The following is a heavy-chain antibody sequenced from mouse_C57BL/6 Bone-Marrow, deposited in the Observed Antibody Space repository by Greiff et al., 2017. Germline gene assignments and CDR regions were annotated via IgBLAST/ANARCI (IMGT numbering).Heavy chain of an antibody. V-gene: IGHV5-15*01. CDR1: GFTFSDYG. Sequence: EVKLMESGGGLVQPGGSLKLSCAASGFTFSDYGMAWVRQAPRKGPVWVAFISNLAYSIYYADTVTGRFTISRENAKNTLYLEMSSLRSEDTAMYYCARLGGYYGWFAYWGQGTLVTVSA. J-gene: IGHJ3*01. CDR3: ARLGGYYGWFAY. D-gene: IGHD2-3*01. CDR2: ISNLAYSI.